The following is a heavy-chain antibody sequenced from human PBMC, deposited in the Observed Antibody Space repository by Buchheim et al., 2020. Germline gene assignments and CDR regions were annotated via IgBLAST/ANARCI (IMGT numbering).Heavy chain of an antibody. CDR1: GGTFSSYT. J-gene: IGHJ6*02. Sequence: QVQLVQSGAEVKKPGSSVKVSCKASGGTFSSYTISWVRQAPGQGLEWMGRIIPILGIANYAQKFQGRVTITADKSTSTAYMELSSLRSEDTAVYYCARDGYRSSSWYYYYYGMDVWGQGTT. V-gene: IGHV1-69*08. CDR2: IIPILGIA. CDR3: ARDGYRSSSWYYYYYGMDV. D-gene: IGHD6-13*01.